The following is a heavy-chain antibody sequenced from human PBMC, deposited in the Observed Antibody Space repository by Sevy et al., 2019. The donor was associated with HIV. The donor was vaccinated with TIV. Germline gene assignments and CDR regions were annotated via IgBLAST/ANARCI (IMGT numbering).Heavy chain of an antibody. Sequence: GGSLRLSCIGSGFSFSYYGIHWVRQSPGKGLDWVALISHDGINEYYADSVKGRFTISRDKSKNTVYLEMNSLRNEDTAIYFCENAYSGSYSHSYLYALDVWGQGTTVTVSS. CDR1: GFSFSYYG. CDR3: ENAYSGSYSHSYLYALDV. J-gene: IGHJ6*02. D-gene: IGHD1-26*01. V-gene: IGHV3-30*18. CDR2: ISHDGINE.